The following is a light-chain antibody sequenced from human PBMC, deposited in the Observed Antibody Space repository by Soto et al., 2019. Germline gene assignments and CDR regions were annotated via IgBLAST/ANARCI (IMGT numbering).Light chain of an antibody. CDR3: CSYIQFTTV. V-gene: IGLV2-14*01. CDR1: SRDVGFSDY. J-gene: IGLJ3*02. Sequence: QSVLSQPASVSGSPGHSITISCTGASRDVGFSDYVSWYQQHPGKAPKLLIYGVTNRPSGVSNRFSGSKSGNTASLSISGLQAEDEADYYCCSYIQFTTVFGGGTKVTVL. CDR2: GVT.